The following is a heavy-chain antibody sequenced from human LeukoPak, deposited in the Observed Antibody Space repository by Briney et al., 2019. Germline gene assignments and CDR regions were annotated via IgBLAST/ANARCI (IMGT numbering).Heavy chain of an antibody. CDR2: IRNDGSKK. D-gene: IGHD5-18*01. CDR3: AKGSGSSLDIDY. CDR1: GFTFSSFG. Sequence: GGSLRLSCEASGFTFSSFGMHWVRQAPGKGLEWVAFIRNDGSKKYYTDSVKGRFTISRDNSKNTLYLQMNSLRAEDTAVYYCAKGSGSSLDIDYWGQGTLVTVSS. J-gene: IGHJ4*02. V-gene: IGHV3-30*02.